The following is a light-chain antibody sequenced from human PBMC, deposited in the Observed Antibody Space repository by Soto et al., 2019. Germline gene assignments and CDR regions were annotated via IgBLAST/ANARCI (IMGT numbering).Light chain of an antibody. CDR1: SSNIGSNY. V-gene: IGLV1-47*01. Sequence: QPVLTQPPSASGIPGQRVTISCSGSSSNIGSNYVYWYQQLPGTAPKLLIYRNNQRPSGVPDRFSGSKSGTSASLAISGLRSEDEADYYCAAWDDSLSGQVFGGGTKLTVL. CDR2: RNN. CDR3: AAWDDSLSGQV. J-gene: IGLJ3*02.